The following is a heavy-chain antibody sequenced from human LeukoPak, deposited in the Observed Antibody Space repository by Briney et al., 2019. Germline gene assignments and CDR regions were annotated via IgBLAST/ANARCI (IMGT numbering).Heavy chain of an antibody. J-gene: IGHJ6*03. CDR1: GGSFSGYY. Sequence: PSETLSLTCAVYGGSFSGYYWSWIRQPPGTGLEWIGEINHSGSTNYNPSLKSRVTISVDTSKNQFSLKLSSVTAADTAVYYCARGRGYCSSTSCYAGYYYYYYMDVWGKGTTVTVSS. V-gene: IGHV4-34*01. CDR3: ARGRGYCSSTSCYAGYYYYYYMDV. CDR2: INHSGST. D-gene: IGHD2-2*01.